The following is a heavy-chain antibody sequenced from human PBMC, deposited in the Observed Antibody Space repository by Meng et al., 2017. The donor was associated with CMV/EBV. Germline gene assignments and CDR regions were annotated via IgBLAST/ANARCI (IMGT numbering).Heavy chain of an antibody. J-gene: IGHJ6*02. CDR2: ISAYYCNT. CDR3: SRDHRTIAADGSVSYCYGMDV. D-gene: IGHD6-13*01. Sequence: ASVNVSCMASGYTFTSYCISWVRQAPGQGLEWMGWISAYYCNTNDAQKLQGRVTMTTDTSTSTAYMELRSLGSDDTAVYYCSRDHRTIAADGSVSYCYGMDVWGQGTTVTVSS. V-gene: IGHV1-18*01. CDR1: GYTFTSYC.